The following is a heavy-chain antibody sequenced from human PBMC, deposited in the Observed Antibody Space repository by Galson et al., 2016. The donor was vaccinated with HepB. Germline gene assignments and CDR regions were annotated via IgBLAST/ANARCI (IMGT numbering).Heavy chain of an antibody. V-gene: IGHV3-30*04. CDR1: GFTFSSYA. D-gene: IGHD3-16*01. CDR3: ASGRLGSLVWVDP. Sequence: SLRLSCAASGFTFSSYAMHWVRQAPGKGLEWVAVISSDGSDKYYADSVKGRFTVSRHNSKNTLYLQMNSLRAEDTAVYHCASGRLGSLVWVDPWGQGTLVTVSS. CDR2: ISSDGSDK. J-gene: IGHJ5*02.